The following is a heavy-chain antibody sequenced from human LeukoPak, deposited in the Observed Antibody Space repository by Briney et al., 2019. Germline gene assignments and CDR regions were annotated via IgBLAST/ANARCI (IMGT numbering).Heavy chain of an antibody. CDR3: ARDGYSAKWLLSYYYGMDV. CDR1: GFTFSGYW. Sequence: GGSLRLPCAASGFTFSGYWMSWVRQAPGKGLEWVANIKQDGSEKYYVDSVKGRFTISRDNAKNSLYLQMNSLRAEDTAVYYCARDGYSAKWLLSYYYGMDVWGQGTTVTVSS. D-gene: IGHD5-12*01. CDR2: IKQDGSEK. J-gene: IGHJ6*02. V-gene: IGHV3-7*01.